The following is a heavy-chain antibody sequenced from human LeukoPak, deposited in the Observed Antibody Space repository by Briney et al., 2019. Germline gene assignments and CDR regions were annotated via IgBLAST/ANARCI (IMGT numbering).Heavy chain of an antibody. Sequence: GGSLRLSCAASGFTFSSYAMHWVRQAPGKGLEYVSAISSNGGSTYYANSVKGRFTISRDNSKNTLYLQMNSLRAEDTAVYYCARDSSGGKPGAFDIWGQGTMVTVSS. CDR1: GFTFSSYA. D-gene: IGHD1-26*01. J-gene: IGHJ3*02. V-gene: IGHV3-64*01. CDR2: ISSNGGST. CDR3: ARDSSGGKPGAFDI.